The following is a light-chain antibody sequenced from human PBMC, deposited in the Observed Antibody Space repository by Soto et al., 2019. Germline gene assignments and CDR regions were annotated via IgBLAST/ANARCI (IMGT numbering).Light chain of an antibody. V-gene: IGKV3-15*01. CDR1: QSVSSN. CDR3: QQYNNWPRT. Sequence: EIVMMQSPATLSVSPGERATLSCRASQSVSSNLAWYQQKPGQAPRLLLYGASTRATGIPARFSGSGSGTEFTLTISSLQSEDFAVYYCQQYNNWPRTFGQGTKV. J-gene: IGKJ1*01. CDR2: GAS.